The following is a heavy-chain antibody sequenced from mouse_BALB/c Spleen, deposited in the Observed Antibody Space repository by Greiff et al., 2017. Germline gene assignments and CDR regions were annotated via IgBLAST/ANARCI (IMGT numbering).Heavy chain of an antibody. V-gene: IGHV5-9-3*01. D-gene: IGHD4-1*01. J-gene: IGHJ3*01. CDR1: GFTFSSYA. CDR3: AREWEDFFAY. CDR2: ISSGGSYT. Sequence: EVQLQESGGGLVKPGGSLKLSCAASGFTFSSYAMSWVRQTPEKRLEWVATISSGGSYTYYPDSVKGRFTISRDNAKNTLYLQMSSLRSEDTAMYYCAREWEDFFAYWGQGTLVTVSA.